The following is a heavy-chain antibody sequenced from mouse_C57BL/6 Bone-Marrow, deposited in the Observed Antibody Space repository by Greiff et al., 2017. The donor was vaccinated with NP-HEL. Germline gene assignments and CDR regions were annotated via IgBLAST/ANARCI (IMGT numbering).Heavy chain of an antibody. CDR1: GYTFTSYW. Sequence: QVQLQQPGAELVMPGASVKLSCKASGYTFTSYWMHWVKQRPGQGLEWIGEIDPSDSYTNYNQKFKGKSTLTVDKSSSTAYMQLSSLTSEDSAFYYCAREFYYGYPYYYAMDYWGQGTSVTVSS. D-gene: IGHD2-2*01. V-gene: IGHV1-69*01. J-gene: IGHJ4*01. CDR2: IDPSDSYT. CDR3: AREFYYGYPYYYAMDY.